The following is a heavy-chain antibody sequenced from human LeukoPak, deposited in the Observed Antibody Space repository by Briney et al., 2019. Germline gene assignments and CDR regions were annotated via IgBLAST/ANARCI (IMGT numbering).Heavy chain of an antibody. CDR3: ARVYTRTHWNRFDY. CDR2: IYSGGST. Sequence: GGYLRLFCAASGFTVSSNYMSWVRQAPGKGLEWVSVIYSGGSTYHAHSVKGRFTISRDNSKNTLYLQMNSLRAEDTAVYYCARVYTRTHWNRFDYWGQGTLVTVSS. D-gene: IGHD1-1*01. V-gene: IGHV3-53*01. J-gene: IGHJ4*02. CDR1: GFTVSSNY.